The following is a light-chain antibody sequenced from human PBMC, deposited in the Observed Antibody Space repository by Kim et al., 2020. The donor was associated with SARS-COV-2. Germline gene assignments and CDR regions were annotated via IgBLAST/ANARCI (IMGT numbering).Light chain of an antibody. CDR2: DKN. CDR1: HHNRGGGYK. CDR3: QSYDRLSASVV. J-gene: IGLJ2*01. V-gene: IGLV1-40*01. Sequence: GVNLSVPGNHHNRGGGYKFPRYRQNPGTTPKPLIPDKNNRPSGVPDRFSCSKSGPSGSLAITGLQAEDEADYYCQSYDRLSASVVFGGGTQLTVL.